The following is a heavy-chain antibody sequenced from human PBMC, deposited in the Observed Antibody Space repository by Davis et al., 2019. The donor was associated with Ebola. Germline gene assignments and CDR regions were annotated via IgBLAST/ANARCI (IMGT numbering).Heavy chain of an antibody. CDR1: GYTFTTYG. V-gene: IGHV1-18*01. D-gene: IGHD3-10*01. Sequence: ASVKVSCKASGYTFTTYGISWVRQAPGQGLEWMGWISAYYGTTNYAQSLQGRVTMTRDTSTSTAHMELRGLRSDDTAVYYCAREAEVDGSIFFLHWVQGTLVTVSS. CDR2: ISAYYGTT. J-gene: IGHJ1*01. CDR3: AREAEVDGSIFFLH.